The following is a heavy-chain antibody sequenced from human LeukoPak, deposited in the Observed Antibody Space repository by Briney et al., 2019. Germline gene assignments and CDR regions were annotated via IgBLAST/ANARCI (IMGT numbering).Heavy chain of an antibody. CDR3: AGLRVATMVRGVQFHDAFDI. D-gene: IGHD3-10*01. Sequence: ASVNVSCKASGYTFTSYYMHWVRQAPGQGLEWMGIINPSGGSTSYAQKFQGRVTMTRDTSTRTVYMELSSLRSEDTAVYYCAGLRVATMVRGVQFHDAFDIWGQGTMVTVSS. CDR2: INPSGGST. CDR1: GYTFTSYY. J-gene: IGHJ3*02. V-gene: IGHV1-46*01.